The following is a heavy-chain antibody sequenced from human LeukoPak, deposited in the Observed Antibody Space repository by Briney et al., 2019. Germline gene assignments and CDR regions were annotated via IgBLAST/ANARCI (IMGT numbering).Heavy chain of an antibody. V-gene: IGHV3-74*01. CDR1: GFTFSNYW. CDR3: ARDYDYPWGSYRYNAFDV. Sequence: GGSLRLSCAASGFTFSNYWMHWVRQAPGKELVWVSHINSDASTTTYADFVKGRFTISRDNAKNTLYLQMNSLGAEDTAVYYCARDYDYPWGSYRYNAFDVWGQGTVVTVSS. CDR2: INSDASTT. D-gene: IGHD3-16*02. J-gene: IGHJ3*01.